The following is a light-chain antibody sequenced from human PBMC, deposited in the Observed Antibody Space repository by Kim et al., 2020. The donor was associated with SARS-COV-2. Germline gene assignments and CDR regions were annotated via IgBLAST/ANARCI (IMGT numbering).Light chain of an antibody. CDR3: NSRDTSG. CDR1: SLRSYY. V-gene: IGLV3-19*01. J-gene: IGLJ3*02. CDR2: CKN. Sequence: SSELTQDPAVSVALGQTVRITCQGDSLRSYYASWYQQKPGQAPVLVFYCKNNRPSGIPDRFSGSSSGNTASLTITGAQAEDEADYYCNSRDTSGFGGGTQ.